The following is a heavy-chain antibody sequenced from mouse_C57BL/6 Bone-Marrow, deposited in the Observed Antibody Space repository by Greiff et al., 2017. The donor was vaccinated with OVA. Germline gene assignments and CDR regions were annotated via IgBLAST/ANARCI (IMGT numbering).Heavy chain of an antibody. J-gene: IGHJ3*01. D-gene: IGHD3-2*02. Sequence: VQLQQSGPELVKPGASVKIPCKASGYTFTDYNMDWVKQSHGKSLEWIGDINPNNGGTIYNQKFKGKATLTVDKSSSTAYMELRSLTSEDTAVYDCARTSSGYVRFAYWGQGTLVTVSA. CDR2: INPNNGGT. CDR1: GYTFTDYN. CDR3: ARTSSGYVRFAY. V-gene: IGHV1-18*01.